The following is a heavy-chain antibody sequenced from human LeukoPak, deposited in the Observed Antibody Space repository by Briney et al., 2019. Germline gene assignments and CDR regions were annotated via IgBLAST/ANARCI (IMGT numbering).Heavy chain of an antibody. CDR2: IYTSGST. J-gene: IGHJ4*02. Sequence: PSETLSLTCTVSGGSISSGSYYWSWIRQPAGKGLEWIGRIYTSGSTNYNPSLKSRVTISVDTSKSQFSLKLSSVTAADTAVYYCARDFLYYDILTGYYDDYFDYWGQGTLVTVSS. CDR1: GGSISSGSYY. CDR3: ARDFLYYDILTGYYDDYFDY. D-gene: IGHD3-9*01. V-gene: IGHV4-61*02.